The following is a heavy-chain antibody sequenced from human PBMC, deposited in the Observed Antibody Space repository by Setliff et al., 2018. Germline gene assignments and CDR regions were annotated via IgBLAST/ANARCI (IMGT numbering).Heavy chain of an antibody. V-gene: IGHV4-38-2*02. Sequence: SETLSLTCTVSGYSISSGYIWGWIRQPPGKGLEWVGNIGHSGSTYYNPSLRSRVTISLDTSKNQFSPKLTSVTAADTAVYYCAGGRRYDYGWDFDYWGQGTLVTVSS. CDR1: GYSISSGYI. D-gene: IGHD4-17*01. CDR2: IGHSGST. J-gene: IGHJ4*02. CDR3: AGGRRYDYGWDFDY.